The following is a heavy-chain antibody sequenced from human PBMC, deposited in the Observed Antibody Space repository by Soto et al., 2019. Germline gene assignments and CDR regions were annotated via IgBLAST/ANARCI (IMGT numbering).Heavy chain of an antibody. CDR1: GFRFSDYG. D-gene: IGHD4-17*01. J-gene: IGHJ4*02. CDR3: AKDRRDGEYNSVYDF. Sequence: QVQLAESGGGVVQPGRSLRLSCIGSGFRFSDYGMHWVRQAPGKGLEWVAMMSFDGTYKYSADSVKGRFISSRDNSKNTLYLQMNGLRAEDWAVYHCAKDRRDGEYNSVYDFWGQGTLVTVSS. CDR2: MSFDGTYK. V-gene: IGHV3-30*18.